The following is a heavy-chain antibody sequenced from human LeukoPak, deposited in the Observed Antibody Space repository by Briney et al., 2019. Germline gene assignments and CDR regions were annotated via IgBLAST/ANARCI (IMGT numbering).Heavy chain of an antibody. CDR3: AKAHYGMDV. CDR1: GFTFSSYE. Sequence: GGSLRLSCAASGFTFSSYEMNWVRQAPGRGLEWVSYISSSGSTIYYADSVKGRFTISRDNAKNSLYLQMNSLRAEDTAVYYCAKAHYGMDVWGQGTTVTVSS. J-gene: IGHJ6*02. CDR2: ISSSGSTI. V-gene: IGHV3-48*03.